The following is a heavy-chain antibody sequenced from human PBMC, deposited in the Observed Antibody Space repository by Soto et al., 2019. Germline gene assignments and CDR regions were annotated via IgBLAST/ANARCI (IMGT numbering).Heavy chain of an antibody. D-gene: IGHD6-13*01. J-gene: IGHJ5*02. Sequence: GESLKISCKGSGYSFTSYWTSWVRQMPGKGLEWMGRIDPSDSYTNYSPSFQGHVTISADKSISTAYLQWSSLKASDTAMYYCARGSIAAAGIDWFDPWGRGTLVTVSS. CDR1: GYSFTSYW. CDR2: IDPSDSYT. V-gene: IGHV5-10-1*01. CDR3: ARGSIAAAGIDWFDP.